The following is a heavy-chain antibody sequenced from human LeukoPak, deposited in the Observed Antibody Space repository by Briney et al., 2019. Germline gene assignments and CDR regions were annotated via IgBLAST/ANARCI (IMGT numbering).Heavy chain of an antibody. J-gene: IGHJ6*03. D-gene: IGHD5-12*01. CDR1: GFTFSRYT. CDR3: ARGFGYSGYENLNYMDV. CDR2: IRSSSSYI. V-gene: IGHV3-21*01. Sequence: SGGSLRLSCAASGFTFSRYTMHWVRQSPGKGLEWVSSIRSSSSYIHYADSVKGRFTISRDNAKNSLYLQMNSLRAEDTAVYYCARGFGYSGYENLNYMDVWGKGTTVTISS.